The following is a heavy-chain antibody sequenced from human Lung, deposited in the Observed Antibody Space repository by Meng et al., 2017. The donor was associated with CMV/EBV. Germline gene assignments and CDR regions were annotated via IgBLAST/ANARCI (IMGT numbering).Heavy chain of an antibody. CDR1: SDSITNYF. Sequence: EPRQESGPSRVKPSETLSGPCSVSSDSITNYFWGWVRQPAGKGLEWIGRLYPDGSTDYNPSLSSRLTLSLDTSKIRFSLKLRSVTAADTAIYYCARTPVRFCNTHMCYAFDYWGQGALVTVSS. CDR2: LYPDGST. D-gene: IGHD2-2*01. J-gene: IGHJ4*02. V-gene: IGHV4-4*07. CDR3: ARTPVRFCNTHMCYAFDY.